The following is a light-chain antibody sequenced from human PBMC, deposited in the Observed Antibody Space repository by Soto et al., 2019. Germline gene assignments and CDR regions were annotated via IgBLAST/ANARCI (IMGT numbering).Light chain of an antibody. CDR2: AAS. J-gene: IGKJ3*01. V-gene: IGKV1-27*01. CDR1: QGISNY. CDR3: HKYNSAPFT. Sequence: DIQMTQSPSSLSASVGDRVTITCRASQGISNYLAWYQQKPGKVPKLLIYAASTLQSGVPSRFSGSGSGTDFTLTISSLHPEDVATYYCHKYNSAPFTVGPGTKVDIK.